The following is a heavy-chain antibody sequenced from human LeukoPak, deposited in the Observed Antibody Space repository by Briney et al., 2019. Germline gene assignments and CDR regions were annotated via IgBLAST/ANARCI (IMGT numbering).Heavy chain of an antibody. Sequence: SETLSLTCTVSGGSISSSSYYWGWIRQPPGKGLEWIGSIYYSGSTYYNPSLKSRVTISVDTSKNQFSLKLSSVTAADTAVYYCARQPFRYCSGTSYYVGHWFDPWGQGTLVTVSS. D-gene: IGHD2-2*01. CDR3: ARQPFRYCSGTSYYVGHWFDP. CDR1: GGSISSSSYY. J-gene: IGHJ5*02. V-gene: IGHV4-39*01. CDR2: IYYSGST.